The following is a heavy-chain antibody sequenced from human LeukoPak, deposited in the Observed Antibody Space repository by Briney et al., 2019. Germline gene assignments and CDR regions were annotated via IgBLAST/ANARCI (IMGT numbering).Heavy chain of an antibody. CDR2: ISGSGGST. D-gene: IGHD3-22*01. CDR3: ARAAYDSNGYLTL. J-gene: IGHJ4*02. CDR1: GFTFSSYA. Sequence: PGGSLRLSCAASGFTFSSYAMSWVRQAPGKGLEWVSAISGSGGSTYYADSVKGRFTISRGNSKNSLSLQMNSLRVEDTAIYFCARAAYDSNGYLTLWGQGTLVTVSS. V-gene: IGHV3-23*01.